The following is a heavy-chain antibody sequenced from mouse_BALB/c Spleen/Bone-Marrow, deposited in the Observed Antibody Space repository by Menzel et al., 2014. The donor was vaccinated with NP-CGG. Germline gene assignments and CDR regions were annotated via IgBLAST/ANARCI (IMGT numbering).Heavy chain of an antibody. CDR1: GFNIKDTY. J-gene: IGHJ4*01. Sequence: EVQLQQSGAELVKPGASVKLSCTASGFNIKDTYMHWVKQRPEQGLEWIGRIDPANGNTKYDPKFQGKATITADTSSNTAYLQLSGLTSEDTAVYSCPRGEFYAMAYGAQGPPFPVPS. CDR3: PRGEFYAMAY. V-gene: IGHV14-3*02. CDR2: IDPANGNT.